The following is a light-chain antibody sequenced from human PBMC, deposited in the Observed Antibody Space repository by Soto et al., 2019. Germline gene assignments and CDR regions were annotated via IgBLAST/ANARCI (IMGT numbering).Light chain of an antibody. J-gene: IGLJ2*01. CDR2: EGN. Sequence: QSLLTQPASVSGSPGQSITISCTGTSNDVGSYNLVSWYQQHPGKAPKLMIYEGNKRPSGVSNRFSGSKSVNTASLTISGLQAEDEADYYCCSYAGSYTVVFGGGTKLTVL. CDR3: CSYAGSYTVV. V-gene: IGLV2-23*01. CDR1: SNDVGSYNL.